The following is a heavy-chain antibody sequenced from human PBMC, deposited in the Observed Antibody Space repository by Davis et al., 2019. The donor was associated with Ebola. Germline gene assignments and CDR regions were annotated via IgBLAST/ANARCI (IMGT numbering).Heavy chain of an antibody. CDR1: GSTVSSNY. J-gene: IGHJ6*02. CDR2: IYSGGST. Sequence: GESLKISCAASGSTVSSNYMSWVRQAPGKGLEWVSVIYSGGSTYYADSVKGRFTISRDNSKNTLYLQMNSLRAEDTAVYYCARDRGAVGFGELLLSSYYYGMDVWGQGTTVTVSS. D-gene: IGHD3-10*01. V-gene: IGHV3-66*01. CDR3: ARDRGAVGFGELLLSSYYYGMDV.